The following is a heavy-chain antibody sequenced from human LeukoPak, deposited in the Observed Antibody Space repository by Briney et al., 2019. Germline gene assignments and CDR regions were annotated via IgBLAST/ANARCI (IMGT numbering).Heavy chain of an antibody. Sequence: PGGSLRLSCAASGFTFSNAWMSWVRQAPGKGLEWVGRIKSKTDGGTTDYAAPVKGRFTISRDISKNTLYLQMNSLRAEDTAVYYCARVLSGRGSLYDYYYYMDVWGKGTTVTISS. CDR2: IKSKTDGGTT. D-gene: IGHD3-10*01. CDR1: GFTFSNAW. V-gene: IGHV3-15*01. J-gene: IGHJ6*03. CDR3: ARVLSGRGSLYDYYYYMDV.